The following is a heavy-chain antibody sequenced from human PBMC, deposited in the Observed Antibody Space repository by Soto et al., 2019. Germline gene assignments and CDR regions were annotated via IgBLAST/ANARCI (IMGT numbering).Heavy chain of an antibody. CDR2: IYYSGST. J-gene: IGHJ5*02. CDR3: ARDNGYWFDP. Sequence: SDTLSLTCTVSGGSISSSSYYWGWIRQPPGKGLEWIGSIYYSGSTYYNPSLKSRVTISVDTSKNQFSLKLSSVTAADTAVYYCARDNGYWFDPWGQGTLVTVS. V-gene: IGHV4-39*02. CDR1: GGSISSSSYY.